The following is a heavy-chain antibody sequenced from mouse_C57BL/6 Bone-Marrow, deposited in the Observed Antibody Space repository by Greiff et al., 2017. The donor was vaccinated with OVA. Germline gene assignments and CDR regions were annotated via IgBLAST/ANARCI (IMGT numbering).Heavy chain of an antibody. CDR3: ARSYYGSSFHWYFDV. Sequence: EVMLVESEGGLVQPGSSMKLSCTASGFTFSDYYMAWVRQVPEKGLEWVANINYDGSSTYYLDSLKSRFIISRDNAKNILYLQMSSLKSEDTATYDCARSYYGSSFHWYFDVWGTGTTVTVSS. D-gene: IGHD1-1*01. CDR2: INYDGSST. V-gene: IGHV5-16*01. J-gene: IGHJ1*03. CDR1: GFTFSDYY.